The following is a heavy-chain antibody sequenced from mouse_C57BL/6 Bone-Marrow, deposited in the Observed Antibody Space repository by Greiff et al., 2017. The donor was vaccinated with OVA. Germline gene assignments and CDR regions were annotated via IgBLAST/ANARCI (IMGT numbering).Heavy chain of an antibody. CDR2: ISNGGGST. CDR3: AREGLLGFDV. CDR1: GFTFSDYY. D-gene: IGHD3-1*01. Sequence: EVKVVESGGGLVQPGGSLKLSCAASGFTFSDYYMYWVRQTPEKRLEWVAYISNGGGSTYYPDTVKGRFTISRDNAKNTLYLQMSRLKSEDTAMYYCAREGLLGFDVWGTGTTVTVSS. J-gene: IGHJ1*03. V-gene: IGHV5-12*01.